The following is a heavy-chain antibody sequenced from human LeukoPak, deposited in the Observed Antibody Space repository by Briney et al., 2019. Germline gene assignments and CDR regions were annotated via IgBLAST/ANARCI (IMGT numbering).Heavy chain of an antibody. Sequence: SETLSLTCAVYGGSFSGYYWSWLRQPPGKGLEWIGEINHSGSTNYNPSLKSRVTISVDTSKNQFSLKLSSVTAADTAVYYCASLFYDSSGYYYDWYFDLWGRGTLVTVSS. D-gene: IGHD3-22*01. J-gene: IGHJ2*01. CDR1: GGSFSGYY. CDR2: INHSGST. V-gene: IGHV4-34*01. CDR3: ASLFYDSSGYYYDWYFDL.